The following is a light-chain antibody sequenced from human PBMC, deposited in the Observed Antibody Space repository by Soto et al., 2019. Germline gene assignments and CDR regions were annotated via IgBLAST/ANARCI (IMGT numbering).Light chain of an antibody. CDR3: QQYNNWPHV. Sequence: EIVMTQSPVTLSVSPGERATLSCRASESVSSNLAWYQQKPGQAPRLLFYGASTRATGIPARFSGGGSGTEFTLTVSSLQSEDFALYYCQQYNNWPHVFGQGTRLEIK. J-gene: IGKJ5*01. CDR2: GAS. CDR1: ESVSSN. V-gene: IGKV3-15*01.